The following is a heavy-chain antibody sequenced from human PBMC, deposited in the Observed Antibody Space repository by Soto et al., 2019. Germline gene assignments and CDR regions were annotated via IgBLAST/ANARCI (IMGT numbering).Heavy chain of an antibody. CDR3: ARGVVPAATHPPYFDY. CDR2: IYYSGST. Sequence: PSETLSLTCTVSGGSISSYHWSWIRQPPGKGLEWIGYIYYSGSTNYNPSLKSRVTISVDTSKNQFSLKLSSVTAADTAVYYCARGVVPAATHPPYFDYWGQGTLVTVSS. J-gene: IGHJ4*02. D-gene: IGHD2-2*01. V-gene: IGHV4-59*01. CDR1: GGSISSYH.